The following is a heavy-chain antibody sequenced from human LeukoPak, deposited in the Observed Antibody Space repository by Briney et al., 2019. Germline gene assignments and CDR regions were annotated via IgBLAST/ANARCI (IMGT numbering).Heavy chain of an antibody. J-gene: IGHJ3*02. D-gene: IGHD3-3*01. CDR2: IYTSGST. CDR3: TRVPSGLFWRDDFDI. CDR1: GGSISSGSYY. Sequence: SQTLSLTCTVSGGSISSGSYYWSWLRQPAGRGLEWLGRIYTSGSTNYNPSLKSRVTISVDTSKNQFALKLSSVTAADTAVYYCTRVPSGLFWRDDFDIWGQGTMVTVSS. V-gene: IGHV4-61*02.